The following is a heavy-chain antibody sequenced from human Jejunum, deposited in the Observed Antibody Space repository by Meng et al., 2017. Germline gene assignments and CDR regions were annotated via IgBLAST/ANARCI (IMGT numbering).Heavy chain of an antibody. CDR3: ARDGAWVVWDY. CDR1: GFTFRTYS. J-gene: IGHJ4*02. CDR2: IKPDGTTI. D-gene: IGHD2-21*01. V-gene: IGHV3-74*01. Sequence: EVQLVEAGGGLVQPGGSLRLSCAASGFTFRTYSMHWVRQAPGKGLVWVSQIKPDGTTIVYADSVKGRFTISRDNAKSTLYLEMNSLRAEDAAVYYCARDGAWVVWDYWGQGTLVTVSS.